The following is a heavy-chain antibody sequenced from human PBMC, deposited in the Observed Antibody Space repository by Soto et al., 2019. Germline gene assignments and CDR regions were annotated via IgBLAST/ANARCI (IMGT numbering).Heavy chain of an antibody. V-gene: IGHV4-59*12. CDR2: IYYSGST. CDR1: GGSISSYY. CDR3: ARAIFGVVIISNKYYFDY. D-gene: IGHD3-3*01. J-gene: IGHJ4*02. Sequence: PSETLSLTCTVSGGSISSYYWSWIRQPPGKGLEWIGEIYYSGSTNYNPSLKSRVTISVDTSKNQFSLKLSSVTAADTAVYYCARAIFGVVIISNKYYFDYGGQGTLVTVSS.